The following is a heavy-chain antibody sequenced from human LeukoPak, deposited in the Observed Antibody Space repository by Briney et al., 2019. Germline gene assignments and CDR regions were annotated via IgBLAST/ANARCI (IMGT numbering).Heavy chain of an antibody. Sequence: GGSLRLSCAASGFTFSSYSMTWVRQAPGKGLEWVSSISSSSSYIYYADSVKGRFTISRDNAKNSLYLQMNSLRAEDTAVYYCARSVMTTVTIYDYWGQGTLVTVSS. CDR1: GFTFSSYS. V-gene: IGHV3-21*01. CDR3: ARSVMTTVTIYDY. CDR2: ISSSSSYI. D-gene: IGHD4-17*01. J-gene: IGHJ4*02.